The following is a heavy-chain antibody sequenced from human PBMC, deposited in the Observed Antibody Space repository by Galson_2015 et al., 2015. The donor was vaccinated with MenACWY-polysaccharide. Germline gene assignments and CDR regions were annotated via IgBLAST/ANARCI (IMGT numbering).Heavy chain of an antibody. CDR1: GYSFTSNW. CDR2: IYPADSDT. J-gene: IGHJ4*02. CDR3: ARLSATGTVTFDY. D-gene: IGHD4-17*01. V-gene: IGHV5-51*03. Sequence: QSGAEVKKPGESLKISCKGSGYSFTSNWIGWMRQMPGKGLEWMGIIYPADSDTRYSPSFRGQVTISADKSISTAYLQWSSLKASDTAVYYCARLSATGTVTFDYWGQGTLVTVSS.